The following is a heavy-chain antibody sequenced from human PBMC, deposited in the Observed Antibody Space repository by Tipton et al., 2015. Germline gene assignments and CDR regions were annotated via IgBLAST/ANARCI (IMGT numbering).Heavy chain of an antibody. CDR1: GFTFDDYA. J-gene: IGHJ3*02. D-gene: IGHD1-26*01. CDR2: LSGSSGGT. CDR3: AKDLGVGANFPARAFDI. Sequence: SLRLSCAASGFTFDDYAMHWVRQAPGKGLEWVSVLSGSSGGTFYADSVKGRFTISRDTSKNTLYLQMNSLRVEDTAVYYCAKDLGVGANFPARAFDIWGQGTMVTVSP. V-gene: IGHV3-23*01.